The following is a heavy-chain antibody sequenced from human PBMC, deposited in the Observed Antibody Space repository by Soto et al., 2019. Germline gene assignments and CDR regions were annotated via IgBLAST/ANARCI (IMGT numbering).Heavy chain of an antibody. CDR2: IIPIFGTA. CDR1: GGTFSSYA. Sequence: QVQLVQSGAEVKKPGSSVKVSCTASGGTFSSYAISWVRQAPGQGLEWMGGIIPIFGTANYAQKFQGRVTITADKSTSTAYMALSSLRAEDTAVYYCASGRSSWYRGWFDPWGQGTLVTVSS. CDR3: ASGRSSWYRGWFDP. J-gene: IGHJ5*02. V-gene: IGHV1-69*06. D-gene: IGHD6-13*01.